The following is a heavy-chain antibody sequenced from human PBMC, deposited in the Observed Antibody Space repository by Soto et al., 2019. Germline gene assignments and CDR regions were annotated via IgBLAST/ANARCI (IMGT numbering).Heavy chain of an antibody. CDR1: GGSFSGYY. D-gene: IGHD2-21*02. J-gene: IGHJ6*02. CDR2: INHSGTI. CDR3: ARADRTLVTSYTLDV. Sequence: SETLSLTCAVYGGSFSGYYWTWIRQPPGKGLEWIGEINHSGTINFNPSLKSRLTISLDTSKKHFSLKLSSVTDADTAAYYCARADRTLVTSYTLDVWGQGTTVTVSS. V-gene: IGHV4-34*01.